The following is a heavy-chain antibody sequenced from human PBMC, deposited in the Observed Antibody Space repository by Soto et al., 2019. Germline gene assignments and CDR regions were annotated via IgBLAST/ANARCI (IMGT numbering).Heavy chain of an antibody. CDR2: IWYDGSNK. CDR1: GFTFSSYG. CDR3: AIDGGAYSSSYYYYGMDV. V-gene: IGHV3-33*01. Sequence: PGGSLRLSCAASGFTFSSYGMHWVRQAPGKGLEWVAVIWYDGSNKYYADSVKGRFTISRDNSKNTLYLQMNSLRAEDTAVYYCAIDGGAYSSSYYYYGMDVWGQGTTVTVSS. J-gene: IGHJ6*02. D-gene: IGHD6-6*01.